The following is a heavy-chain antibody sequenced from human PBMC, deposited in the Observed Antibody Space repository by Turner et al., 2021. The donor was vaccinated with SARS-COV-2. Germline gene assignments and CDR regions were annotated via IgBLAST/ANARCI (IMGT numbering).Heavy chain of an antibody. CDR1: GFTFSSYE. CDR2: ISSSGSTI. D-gene: IGHD2-8*01. Sequence: EVQLVESGGGLVQPGGSLRLSCAASGFTFSSYEMNWVRQAPGKGLECVSYISSSGSTIYYADSVKGRFTISRDNAKNSLYLQMNSLRAEDTAVYYCARDLSNLYGMDVWGQGNTVTVSS. V-gene: IGHV3-48*03. CDR3: ARDLSNLYGMDV. J-gene: IGHJ6*02.